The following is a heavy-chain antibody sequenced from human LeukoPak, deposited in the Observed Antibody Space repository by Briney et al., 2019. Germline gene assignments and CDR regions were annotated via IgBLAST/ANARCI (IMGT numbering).Heavy chain of an antibody. D-gene: IGHD3-10*01. CDR3: ARSSSGNFDN. CDR2: IHYSGNT. Sequence: SETLSLTCTVSGGSISSYYWGWIRQPPGKGLEWIGIIHYSGNTYYNPSLKSRVTISVDTSKNQFSLKLSSVTAADTAVYYCARSSSGNFDNWGQGTLVTVSS. J-gene: IGHJ4*02. CDR1: GGSISSYY. V-gene: IGHV4-39*07.